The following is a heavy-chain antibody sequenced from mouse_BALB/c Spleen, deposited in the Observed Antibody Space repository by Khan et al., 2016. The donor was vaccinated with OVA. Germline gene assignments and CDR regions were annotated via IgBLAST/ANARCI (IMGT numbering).Heavy chain of an antibody. J-gene: IGHJ4*01. CDR3: ARDLHYYGSRGAMDN. Sequence: QVQLQQSGAELARPGASVKMSCKASGYTFTSYTMHWVKQRPGQGLEWIGYIIPSTVYTNYNQKFKDKATLTADKSSSTAYMQLSSLTSEDSGVYYCARDLHYYGSRGAMDNWGQGTSVTVSS. CDR1: GYTFTSYT. D-gene: IGHD1-1*01. V-gene: IGHV1-4*01. CDR2: IIPSTVYT.